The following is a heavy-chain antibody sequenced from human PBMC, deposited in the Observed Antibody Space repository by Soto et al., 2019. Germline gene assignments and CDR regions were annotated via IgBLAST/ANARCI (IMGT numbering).Heavy chain of an antibody. J-gene: IGHJ4*02. CDR1: GFTFSSYS. D-gene: IGHD3-22*01. CDR2: ISSSSSYI. Sequence: GSLRLSCAASGFTFSSYSMNWVRQAPGKGLEWVSSISSSSSYIYYADSVKGRFTISRDNAKNSLYLQMNSLRAEDTAVYYCARDPYYYDSSGYYYLWGQGTLVTVSS. V-gene: IGHV3-21*01. CDR3: ARDPYYYDSSGYYYL.